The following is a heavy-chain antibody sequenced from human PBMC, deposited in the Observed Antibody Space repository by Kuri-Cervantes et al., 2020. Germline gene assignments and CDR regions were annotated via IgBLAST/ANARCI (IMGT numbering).Heavy chain of an antibody. CDR3: AVYDSSAQGNAFDI. CDR1: GGTFSSYD. Sequence: SVKVSCKASGGTFSSYDIRWVRQAPGQGLEWMGGIIPIFGTANYAQKFQGRVTITADESTSTAYMELSSLRSEDTAVYYCAVYDSSAQGNAFDIWGQGTMVTVSS. V-gene: IGHV1-69*13. J-gene: IGHJ3*02. D-gene: IGHD3-22*01. CDR2: IIPIFGTA.